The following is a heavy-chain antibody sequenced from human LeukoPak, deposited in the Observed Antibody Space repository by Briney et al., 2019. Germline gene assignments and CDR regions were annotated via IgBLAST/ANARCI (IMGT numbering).Heavy chain of an antibody. V-gene: IGHV1-8*01. J-gene: IGHJ6*03. CDR1: GYTFTSYD. D-gene: IGHD2-15*01. CDR3: ARGLGYCSGGSCYYYYMDV. Sequence: GASVKVSCKASGYTFTSYDINWVRQATGQGLEWMGWMNPNSGNTGYAQKFQGRVTMTRNTSISTAYMELSSLRSEDTAVYYCARGLGYCSGGSCYYYYMDVWGKGTTVTISS. CDR2: MNPNSGNT.